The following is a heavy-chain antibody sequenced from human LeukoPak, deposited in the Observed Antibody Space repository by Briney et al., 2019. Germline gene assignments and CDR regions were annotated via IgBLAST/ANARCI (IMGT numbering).Heavy chain of an antibody. CDR1: GFTFSSYS. CDR2: ISSSSSTI. J-gene: IGHJ4*02. Sequence: GGSLRLSCAASGFTFSSYSMNWVRQAPGKGLEWVSYISSSSSTIYYADSVKGRFTISRDNAKNSLYLQMNSLRAEDTAVCYCARSSGAYYYGSGSYGVYWGQGTLVTVSS. V-gene: IGHV3-48*01. CDR3: ARSSGAYYYGSGSYGVY. D-gene: IGHD3-10*01.